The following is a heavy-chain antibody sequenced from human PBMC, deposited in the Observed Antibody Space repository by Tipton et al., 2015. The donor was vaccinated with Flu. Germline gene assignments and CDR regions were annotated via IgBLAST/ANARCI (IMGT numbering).Heavy chain of an antibody. J-gene: IGHJ4*02. CDR1: GFTFSIYA. V-gene: IGHV3-53*01. CDR3: ARGRAASADFDY. D-gene: IGHD6-13*01. CDR2: IYSGGIT. Sequence: SLRLSCAASGFTFSIYAMTWVRQAPGKGLEWVSVIYSGGITYYADSVNGRFTISRDSSKNTLYLQMNSLRAEDTAVYYCARGRAASADFDYWGQGTLVTVSS.